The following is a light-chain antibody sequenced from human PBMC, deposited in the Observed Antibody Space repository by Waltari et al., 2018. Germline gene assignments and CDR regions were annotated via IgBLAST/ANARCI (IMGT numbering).Light chain of an antibody. CDR1: QSISNF. V-gene: IGKV1-39*01. J-gene: IGKJ1*01. Sequence: DIQMTQSPSSLSASVGDRVTITCRAIQSISNFLNWYQQKPGQAPKHLIFAASSLQSGVPLRFGGSGSGTDFTLTISSLQPEDFATYYCQQTYSLPGTFGQGTKVEIK. CDR2: AAS. CDR3: QQTYSLPGT.